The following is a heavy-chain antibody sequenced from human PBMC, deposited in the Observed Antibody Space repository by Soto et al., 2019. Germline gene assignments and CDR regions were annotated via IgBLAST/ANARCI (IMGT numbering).Heavy chain of an antibody. CDR1: GFTFSNAW. CDR3: TTILLWFGEPGY. D-gene: IGHD3-10*01. J-gene: IGHJ4*02. CDR2: IKSKTDGETT. V-gene: IGHV3-15*07. Sequence: EVQLVESGGGLVKPGGSLRLSCAASGFTFSNAWLNWVRQAPGKGLEWVGRIKSKTDGETTDYAAPVKGRFTISRDDSKNTMYLQMNSLKTEDTAVYYCTTILLWFGEPGYWGQGTLVTVSS.